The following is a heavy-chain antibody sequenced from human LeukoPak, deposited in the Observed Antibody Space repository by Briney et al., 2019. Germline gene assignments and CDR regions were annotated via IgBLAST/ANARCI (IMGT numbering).Heavy chain of an antibody. CDR3: ARGGTYYYG. V-gene: IGHV1-2*02. Sequence: ASVKVSCKASGGTFSSYAISWVRQAPGQGLEWMGWINPNSGGTNYAQKFQGRVTMTRDTSISTAYMELSRLRSDDTAVYYCARGGTYYYGWGQGTLVTVSS. CDR1: GGTFSSYA. J-gene: IGHJ4*02. CDR2: INPNSGGT. D-gene: IGHD3-10*01.